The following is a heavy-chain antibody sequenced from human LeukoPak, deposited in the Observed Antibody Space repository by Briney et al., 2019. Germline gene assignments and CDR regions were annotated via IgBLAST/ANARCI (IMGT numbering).Heavy chain of an antibody. CDR2: ISSSSSTI. CDR3: ARVGVGSSWYYYYYMDV. D-gene: IGHD6-13*01. Sequence: GGSLRLSCAASGFTFSSYSMNWVRQAPGKGLEWVSYISSSSSTIYYADSVKGRFTISRDNAKNSLYLQMNSLRAEDTAVYYCARVGVGSSWYYYYYMDVWGKGTTVTVSS. J-gene: IGHJ6*03. CDR1: GFTFSSYS. V-gene: IGHV3-48*01.